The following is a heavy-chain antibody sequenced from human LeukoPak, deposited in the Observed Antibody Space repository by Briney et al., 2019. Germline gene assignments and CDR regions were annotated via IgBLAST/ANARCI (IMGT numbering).Heavy chain of an antibody. Sequence: GGSLRLSCAASGFTVSSNYMSWVRQAPGKGLGWVANIKQDGSVKYYVDSVKGRFTISRDNAKNSLYLQMNSLRAEDTAVYYCARIGYSSSSNDYWGQGTLVIVSS. CDR2: IKQDGSVK. CDR3: ARIGYSSSSNDY. D-gene: IGHD6-6*01. CDR1: GFTVSSNY. J-gene: IGHJ4*02. V-gene: IGHV3-7*01.